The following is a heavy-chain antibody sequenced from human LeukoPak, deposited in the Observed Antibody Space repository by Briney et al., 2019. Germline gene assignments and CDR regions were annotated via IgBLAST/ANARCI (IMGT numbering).Heavy chain of an antibody. V-gene: IGHV1-46*01. CDR2: INPSGGDT. Sequence: ASVKVSCKASGYTFTSYYMHWVRQAPGQGLEWMGIINPSGGDTSYAQKFQGRLTMTRDTSSNTVYMELTSLRSEDTAVYYCAREVMDNLRFDYWGQGTLVTVSS. D-gene: IGHD1-14*01. CDR3: AREVMDNLRFDY. CDR1: GYTFTSYY. J-gene: IGHJ4*02.